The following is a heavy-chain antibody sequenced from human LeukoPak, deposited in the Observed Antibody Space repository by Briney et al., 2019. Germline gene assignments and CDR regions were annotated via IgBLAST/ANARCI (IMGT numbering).Heavy chain of an antibody. V-gene: IGHV3-21*04. J-gene: IGHJ6*03. Sequence: GGSLRLSCTASGITFSDYYMNWIRQAPGKGLEWVSSISSSSSYIYYADSVKGRFTISRDNAKNSLYLQMNSLRAEDTAVYYCAGVVPAADYYYYYMDVWGKGTTVTVSS. CDR3: AGVVPAADYYYYYMDV. CDR2: ISSSSSYI. CDR1: GITFSDYY. D-gene: IGHD2-2*01.